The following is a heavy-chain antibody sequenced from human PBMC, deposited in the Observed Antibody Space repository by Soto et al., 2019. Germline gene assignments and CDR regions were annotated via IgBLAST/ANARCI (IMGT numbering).Heavy chain of an antibody. CDR3: ARAPKVSGSSQTRPDC. CDR1: GSSISSSNW. CDR2: IYHSGST. D-gene: IGHD6-6*01. Sequence: SETLSLTCDVFGSSISSSNWWSWVRQPPGKGLEWIGEIYHSGSTNYNPSLKSRVIISVDKSKNQFSLKLSSVTAADTAVYYCARAPKVSGSSQTRPDCWGQGTLVTVSS. V-gene: IGHV4-4*02. J-gene: IGHJ4*02.